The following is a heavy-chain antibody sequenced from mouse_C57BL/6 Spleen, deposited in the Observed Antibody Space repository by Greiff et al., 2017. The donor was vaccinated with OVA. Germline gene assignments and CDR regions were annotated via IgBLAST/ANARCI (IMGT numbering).Heavy chain of an antibody. D-gene: IGHD1-2*01. Sequence: DVMLVESGGGLVKPGGSLKLSCAASGFTFSSYAMSWVRQTPEKRLEWVATISDGGSYTYYPDNVKGRFTISRDNAKNNLYLHMSHLKSEDTAMYYCARDRGSTAFYAMDYWGQGTSVTVSS. CDR1: GFTFSSYA. CDR3: ARDRGSTAFYAMDY. CDR2: ISDGGSYT. J-gene: IGHJ4*01. V-gene: IGHV5-4*01.